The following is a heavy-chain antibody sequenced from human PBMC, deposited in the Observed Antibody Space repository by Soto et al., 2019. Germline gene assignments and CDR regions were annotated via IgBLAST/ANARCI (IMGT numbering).Heavy chain of an antibody. D-gene: IGHD3-22*01. CDR3: ARAPRLKYYYDSSGSPTGSFDI. CDR2: IYSGGST. J-gene: IGHJ3*02. CDR1: GFTVSSNY. V-gene: IGHV3-53*01. Sequence: PGGSLRLSCAASGFTVSSNYMSWVRQAPGKGLEWVSVIYSGGSTYYADSVKGRFTISRDNSKNTLYLQMNSLRAEDTAVYYCARAPRLKYYYDSSGSPTGSFDIWGQGTMVTVSS.